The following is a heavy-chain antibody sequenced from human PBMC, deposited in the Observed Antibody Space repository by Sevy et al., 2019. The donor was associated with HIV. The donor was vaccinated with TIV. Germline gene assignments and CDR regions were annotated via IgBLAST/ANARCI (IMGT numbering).Heavy chain of an antibody. CDR1: GYTFITYA. CDR3: AREITMVRGVPRWFDP. J-gene: IGHJ5*02. Sequence: ASVKVSCKASGYTFITYAMNWVRQAPGQGLEWMGWINTNTGNPTYAQGFTGRFVFSLDTSVSTAYLQISSLKAEDTAVYYCAREITMVRGVPRWFDPWGQGTLVTVSS. CDR2: INTNTGNP. D-gene: IGHD3-10*01. V-gene: IGHV7-4-1*02.